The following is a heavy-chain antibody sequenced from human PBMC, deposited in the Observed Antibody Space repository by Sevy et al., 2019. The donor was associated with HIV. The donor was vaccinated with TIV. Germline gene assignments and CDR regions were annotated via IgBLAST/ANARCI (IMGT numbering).Heavy chain of an antibody. V-gene: IGHV3-30-3*01. Sequence: GGSLRLSCAASGFTFSSYAMHWVRQAPGKGLEWVAVISYDGSNKYYADSVKGRFTISRDNSKNTLYLQMNSLRAEDTAVYYCARDPLAEGDYYGMDVWRQGTTVTVSS. CDR1: GFTFSSYA. CDR2: ISYDGSNK. J-gene: IGHJ6*02. CDR3: ARDPLAEGDYYGMDV.